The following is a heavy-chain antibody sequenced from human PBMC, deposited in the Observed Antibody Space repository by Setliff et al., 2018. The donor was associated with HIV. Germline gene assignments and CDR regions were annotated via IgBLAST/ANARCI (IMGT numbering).Heavy chain of an antibody. Sequence: ASVKVSCKASGYTFTSFGISWVRQAPGQGLEWMGRTSAYNGNTDHAQRLQGRVTMTTDTSTRTAYMELRSLRSDDTAVYYCARAAVAGLWRKLDYWGQGTLVTVSS. D-gene: IGHD6-19*01. CDR1: GYTFTSFG. V-gene: IGHV1-18*01. CDR3: ARAAVAGLWRKLDY. J-gene: IGHJ4*02. CDR2: TSAYNGNT.